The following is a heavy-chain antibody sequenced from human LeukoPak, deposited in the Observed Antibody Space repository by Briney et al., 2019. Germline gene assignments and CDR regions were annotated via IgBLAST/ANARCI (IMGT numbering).Heavy chain of an antibody. Sequence: PGGSLRLSCAASGFTFSSYSMNWVRQAPGKGLEWVSSISSSSSYKYYADSVKGRFTISRDNAKNSLYLQMNSLRAEGTAVYYCAREEYSSGWYYFDYWGQGTLVTVSS. CDR1: GFTFSSYS. V-gene: IGHV3-21*01. D-gene: IGHD6-19*01. CDR3: AREEYSSGWYYFDY. CDR2: ISSSSSYK. J-gene: IGHJ4*02.